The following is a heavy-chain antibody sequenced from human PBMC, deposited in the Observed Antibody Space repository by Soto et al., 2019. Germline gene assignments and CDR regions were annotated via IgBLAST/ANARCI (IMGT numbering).Heavy chain of an antibody. CDR3: ARGWRPAISALSGP. CDR2: INHSGST. Sequence: LSLTCAVYGGSFSGYYWSWIRQPPGKGLEWIGEINHSGSTNYNPSLKSRVTISVDTSKNQFSLKLSSVTAADTAVYYCARGWRPAISALSGPWGQGTLVTVSS. J-gene: IGHJ5*02. CDR1: GGSFSGYY. D-gene: IGHD6-25*01. V-gene: IGHV4-34*01.